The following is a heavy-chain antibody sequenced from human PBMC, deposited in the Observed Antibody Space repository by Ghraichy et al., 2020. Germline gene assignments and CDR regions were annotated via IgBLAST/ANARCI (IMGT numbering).Heavy chain of an antibody. Sequence: GESLNISCKGSGYSFTSYWIGWVRQMPGKGLKWMGIIYPGDSDTKYSPSFQGQVTISADKSISTAYLQWSSLKASDTAMYYCARHAYSSGWVDYWGQGTLVTVSS. V-gene: IGHV5-51*01. CDR3: ARHAYSSGWVDY. CDR1: GYSFTSYW. CDR2: IYPGDSDT. D-gene: IGHD6-19*01. J-gene: IGHJ4*02.